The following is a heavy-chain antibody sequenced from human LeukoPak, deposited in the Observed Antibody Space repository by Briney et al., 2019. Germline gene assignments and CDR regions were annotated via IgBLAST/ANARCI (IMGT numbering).Heavy chain of an antibody. CDR2: IYYSGST. J-gene: IGHJ6*02. Sequence: SQTLSLTCTVSGGSISSGDYYWSWIRQPPGKGLEWIGYIYYSGSTHYNPSLKSRVTISLDTSKNQFSLKLSSVTAADTAVYYCAREQVAASDYYYYGMDVWGQGTTVTVSS. V-gene: IGHV4-30-4*01. CDR1: GGSISSGDYY. CDR3: AREQVAASDYYYYGMDV. D-gene: IGHD2-15*01.